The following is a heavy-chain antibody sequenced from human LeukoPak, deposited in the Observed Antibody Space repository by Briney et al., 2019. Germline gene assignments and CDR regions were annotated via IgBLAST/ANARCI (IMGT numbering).Heavy chain of an antibody. V-gene: IGHV4-39*07. CDR2: IYYTGNT. CDR3: ARGVVVVNTKLGGWEY. Sequence: SETLSLTCAVTGGSINTRTKYWGWIRQPPGKTLEWLGTIYYTGNTYYNPSLKSRLTISIDTSRNQFSLRLTSVTAADTALYYCARGVVVVNTKLGGWEYWGPRTLVTVSS. D-gene: IGHD6-19*01. J-gene: IGHJ4*02. CDR1: GGSINTRTKY.